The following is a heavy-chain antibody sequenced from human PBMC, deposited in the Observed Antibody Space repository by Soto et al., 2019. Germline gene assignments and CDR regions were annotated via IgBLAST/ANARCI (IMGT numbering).Heavy chain of an antibody. D-gene: IGHD5-18*01. V-gene: IGHV1-69*12. CDR2: IIPIFGTA. J-gene: IGHJ6*02. CDR1: GGTFSSYA. Sequence: QVQLVQSGAEVKKPGSSVKVSCKASGGTFSSYAISWVRQAPGQGLEWMGGIIPIFGTANYAQKFQGRVTITADESTSTAYMELSSLRCEDTAVYYCARDKNTAMATGYYYGMDVWGQGTTVTVSS. CDR3: ARDKNTAMATGYYYGMDV.